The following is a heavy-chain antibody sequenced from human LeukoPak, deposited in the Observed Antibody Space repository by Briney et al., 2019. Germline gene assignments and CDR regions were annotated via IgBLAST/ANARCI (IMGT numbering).Heavy chain of an antibody. CDR2: ISDSGGSA. Sequence: PGGSLRLSCAASGFTFSSYAMSWVRQAPGKGLEWVSSISDSGGSAYYADSVKGRFTISRDNSKNTLYLQMNSLRAEDTAVYYCAKSVFTISSSWYEVDVWGQGTTVTVSS. V-gene: IGHV3-23*01. CDR1: GFTFSSYA. D-gene: IGHD6-13*01. CDR3: AKSVFTISSSWYEVDV. J-gene: IGHJ6*02.